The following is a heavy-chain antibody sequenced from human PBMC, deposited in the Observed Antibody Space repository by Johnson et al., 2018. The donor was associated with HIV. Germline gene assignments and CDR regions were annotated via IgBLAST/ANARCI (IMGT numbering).Heavy chain of an antibody. D-gene: IGHD1-26*01. CDR1: GFTFSSYG. J-gene: IGHJ3*02. Sequence: QVQLVESGGGVVQPGRSLRLSCAASGFTFSSYGMLWVRQAPGKGLEWVAVISYDGNNKYYADSVKGRFTISRDNSKNTLYLQMNSLRAEDTAVYYCARYGISFVGATTVKWAFDIWGQGTMVTVSS. CDR2: ISYDGNNK. V-gene: IGHV3-30*03. CDR3: ARYGISFVGATTVKWAFDI.